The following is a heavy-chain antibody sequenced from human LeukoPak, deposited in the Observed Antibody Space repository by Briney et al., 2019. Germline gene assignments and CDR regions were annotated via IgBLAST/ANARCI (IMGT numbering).Heavy chain of an antibody. D-gene: IGHD2-15*01. Sequence: SETLSLTCAVSGGSFSGYYWSWIRQPPGKGLEWIGEINHSGSTNYNPSLKSRVTISVDSSKNQFSLKLSSVTAADSAVYYCARGSRNCSGGSCYPGNGGGRGAYFYSYYMDVWGKGTTVTVSS. CDR3: ARGSRNCSGGSCYPGNGGGRGAYFYSYYMDV. CDR1: GGSFSGYY. V-gene: IGHV4-34*01. CDR2: INHSGST. J-gene: IGHJ6*03.